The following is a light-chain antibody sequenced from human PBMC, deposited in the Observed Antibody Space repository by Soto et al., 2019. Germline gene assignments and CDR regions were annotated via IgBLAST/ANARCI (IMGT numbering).Light chain of an antibody. CDR2: NIN. Sequence: QAVVTQEPSFSVSPGGTVTLTCGLSSGSVSTSYYPSWYQQTPDQAPRTLIYNINTRSSGVPDRFSGSILGNKAALTITGAQADDESDYFCVLYMGSGISVFGGGTKVTVL. V-gene: IGLV8-61*01. CDR3: VLYMGSGISV. CDR1: SGSVSTSYY. J-gene: IGLJ2*01.